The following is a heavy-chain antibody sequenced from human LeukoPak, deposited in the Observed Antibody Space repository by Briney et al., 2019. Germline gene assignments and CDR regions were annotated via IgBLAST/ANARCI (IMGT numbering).Heavy chain of an antibody. CDR3: VLYYYDSSGYYHFDN. V-gene: IGHV1-69*05. Sequence: GASVKVSFKASGGTYSSYGFSWVRQAPGQGLEWMGGIIPIFGTSNYAHKFQGRVTITTDESTSTAYMELSSLRSEDTAVYYCVLYYYDSSGYYHFDNWGQGTLVTVSS. D-gene: IGHD3-22*01. CDR1: GGTYSSYG. J-gene: IGHJ4*02. CDR2: IIPIFGTS.